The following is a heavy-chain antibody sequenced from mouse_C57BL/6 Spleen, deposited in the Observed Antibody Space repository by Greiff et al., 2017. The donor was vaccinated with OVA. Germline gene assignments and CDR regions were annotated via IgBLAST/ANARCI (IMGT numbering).Heavy chain of an antibody. CDR2: IDPEGGET. Sequence: EVQLQQPGAELVKPGASVKLSCKASGYTFTSYWMHWVKQRPGRGLEWIGRIDPEGGETKYAAKFQGKATITADTSSNTAYLQLSSLTSEDTSVYYCASFDYWGQGTTLTVSS. CDR1: GYTFTSYW. V-gene: IGHV14-2*01. J-gene: IGHJ2*01. CDR3: ASFDY.